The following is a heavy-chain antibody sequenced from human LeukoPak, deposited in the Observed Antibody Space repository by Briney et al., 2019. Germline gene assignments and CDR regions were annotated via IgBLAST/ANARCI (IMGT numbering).Heavy chain of an antibody. CDR3: ARQWNTGPFDP. V-gene: IGHV5-51*01. Sequence: GESLKISFKGSGYSFTSYWIGWVPQLPGKGLEWMGIIYPGDSDTRYSPSFQGQVTISADKSISTAYLQWSSLKASDTAIYYCARQWNTGPFDPWGQGTLVTVSS. D-gene: IGHD1-1*01. J-gene: IGHJ5*02. CDR1: GYSFTSYW. CDR2: IYPGDSDT.